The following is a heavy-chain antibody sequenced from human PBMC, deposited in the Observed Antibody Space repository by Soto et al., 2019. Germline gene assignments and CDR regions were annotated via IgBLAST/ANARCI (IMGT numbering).Heavy chain of an antibody. J-gene: IGHJ4*02. CDR3: APWFGAFDY. CDR1: GFTFSSYG. Sequence: QVQLVESGGGVVQPGRSLRLSCAASGFTFSSYGMHWVRQAPGKGLEWWAVISYDGSNKYYADSVKGRFTLSRDNSKNTLYLQMNGLRAEDTAVYYCAPWFGAFDYWGQGTLVTVSS. V-gene: IGHV3-30*03. CDR2: ISYDGSNK. D-gene: IGHD3-10*01.